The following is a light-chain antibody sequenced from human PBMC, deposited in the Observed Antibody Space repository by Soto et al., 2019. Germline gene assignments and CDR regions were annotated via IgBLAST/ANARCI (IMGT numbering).Light chain of an antibody. J-gene: IGLJ2*01. CDR1: SGHSTYI. Sequence: QLVLTQSSSASASLGSSVKLTCTLSSGHSTYIIAWHQQQPGKAPRYLMKLEGSGTYNKGGGVLDRFSGSSSGADRYLAISNLQSEDEADYYCETWDSNTVIFGGGTKLTVL. CDR3: ETWDSNTVI. CDR2: LEGSGTY. V-gene: IGLV4-60*03.